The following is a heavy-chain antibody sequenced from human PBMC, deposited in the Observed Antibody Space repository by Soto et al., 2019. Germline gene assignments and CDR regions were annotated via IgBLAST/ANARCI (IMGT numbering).Heavy chain of an antibody. CDR3: ASQYYYDSSGSQTFEY. CDR1: GGSISSSSYY. J-gene: IGHJ4*02. Sequence: PSETLSLTCTVSGGSISSSSYYWGWIRQPPGKGLEWIGSIYYSGSTYYNPSLKSRVTISVDTSKNQFSLKLSSVTAADTAVYYCASQYYYDSSGSQTFEYWDQGTQVTVSS. V-gene: IGHV4-39*07. D-gene: IGHD3-22*01. CDR2: IYYSGST.